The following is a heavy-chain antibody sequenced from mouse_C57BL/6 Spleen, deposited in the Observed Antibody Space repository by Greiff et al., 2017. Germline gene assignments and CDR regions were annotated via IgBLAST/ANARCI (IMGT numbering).Heavy chain of an antibody. CDR3: ARRAYYSNYPYYFDY. CDR2: IYPSDSET. Sequence: VQLQQPGAELVRPGSSVKLSCKASGYTFTSYWMDWVKQRPGQGLEWIGNIYPSDSETHYNQKFKDKATLTVAKSSSTAYMQLSSLTSEDSAVYYCARRAYYSNYPYYFDYWGQGTTLTVSS. J-gene: IGHJ2*01. V-gene: IGHV1-61*01. D-gene: IGHD2-5*01. CDR1: GYTFTSYW.